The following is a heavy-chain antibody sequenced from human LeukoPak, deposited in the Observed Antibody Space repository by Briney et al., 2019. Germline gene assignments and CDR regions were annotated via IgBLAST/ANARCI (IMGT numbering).Heavy chain of an antibody. CDR2: IYHSGST. CDR3: ARENPDHYYYGMDV. D-gene: IGHD1-14*01. Sequence: SETLSLTCAVSGGSISSSNWWSWVRQPPGKGLEWIGEIYHSGSTNYNPSLKSRVTILVDKSKSQFSLKLSSVTAADTAVYYCARENPDHYYYGMDVWGQGTTVTVSS. J-gene: IGHJ6*02. CDR1: GGSISSSNW. V-gene: IGHV4-4*02.